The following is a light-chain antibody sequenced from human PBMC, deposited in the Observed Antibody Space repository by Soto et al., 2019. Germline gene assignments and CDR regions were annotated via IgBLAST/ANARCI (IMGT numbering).Light chain of an antibody. Sequence: DIQLTQSPSSLSASVGDRITITCRSSQSISRYLNWYQQRPGTAPKVLIFGANSLQSGVPPRFSGSGSGTDFTLTISSLQPEDFATYYCQQSYSTLPITFGQGTRLEIK. V-gene: IGKV1-39*01. CDR1: QSISRY. CDR2: GAN. CDR3: QQSYSTLPIT. J-gene: IGKJ5*01.